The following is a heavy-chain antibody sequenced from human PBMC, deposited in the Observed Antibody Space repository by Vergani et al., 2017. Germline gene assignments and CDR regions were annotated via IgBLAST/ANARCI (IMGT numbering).Heavy chain of an antibody. CDR3: ARVRDFWSDPDAFDF. J-gene: IGHJ3*01. CDR2: ISAYNGNT. CDR1: GYTFTSYG. D-gene: IGHD3-3*01. Sequence: QVPLVQSGAAVKKPGASVKVSCKASGYTFTSYGISWVRQAPGQGLEWMGWISAYNGNTNYAQKVQGRVTVTTDTSTSTAYMELRSLRSDDTAVYYCARVRDFWSDPDAFDFWGQGTMVTVSS. V-gene: IGHV1-18*01.